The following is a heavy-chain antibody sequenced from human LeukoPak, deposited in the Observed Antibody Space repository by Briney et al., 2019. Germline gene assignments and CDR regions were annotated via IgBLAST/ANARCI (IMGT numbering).Heavy chain of an antibody. Sequence: SETLSLTCTVSGGSISSGGYYWSWIRQPPGKGLEWIGYIYHSGSTYYNPSLKSRVTISVDRSKNQFSLKLSSVTAADTAVYYCARDIVVVPAAMLDYWGQGTLVTVSS. CDR1: GGSISSGGYY. CDR2: IYHSGST. CDR3: ARDIVVVPAAMLDY. J-gene: IGHJ4*02. V-gene: IGHV4-30-2*01. D-gene: IGHD2-2*01.